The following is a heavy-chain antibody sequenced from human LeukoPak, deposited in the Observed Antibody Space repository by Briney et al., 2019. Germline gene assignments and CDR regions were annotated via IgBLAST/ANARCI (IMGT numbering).Heavy chain of an antibody. V-gene: IGHV4-31*03. J-gene: IGHJ4*02. Sequence: SETLSLTCTVSGGSISSGGYYWSWVRQHPGKGLEWIGYIYYSGSTYYNPSLKSRVTISVDTPKNQFSLKLGSAAAADTAVYSCAREPLTPIGSYSDYWGQGTLVTVSS. CDR3: AREPLTPIGSYSDY. CDR1: GGSISSGGYY. D-gene: IGHD1-26*01. CDR2: IYYSGST.